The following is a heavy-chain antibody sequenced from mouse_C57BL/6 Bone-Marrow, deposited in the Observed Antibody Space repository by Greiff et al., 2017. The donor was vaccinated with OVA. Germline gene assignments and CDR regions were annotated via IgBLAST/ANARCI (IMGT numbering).Heavy chain of an antibody. D-gene: IGHD4-1*01. CDR3: ARNQDWAPYYFDY. V-gene: IGHV2-9-1*01. Sequence: QVQLQQSGPGLVAPSQSLSITCTVSGFSLTSYAIIWVRQPPGKGLEWLGVIWTGGGTNYNSALKSRLSISKDNSKSQVFLKMNSLQTDDTARYYCARNQDWAPYYFDYWGQGTTLTVSS. J-gene: IGHJ2*01. CDR1: GFSLTSYA. CDR2: IWTGGGT.